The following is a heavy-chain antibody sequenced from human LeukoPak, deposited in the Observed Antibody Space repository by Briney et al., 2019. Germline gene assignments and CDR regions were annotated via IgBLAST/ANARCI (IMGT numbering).Heavy chain of an antibody. CDR3: AKSVVAATYFDY. J-gene: IGHJ4*02. Sequence: GGSLRLSCAASGFTFSSYAMSWVRQAPGKGLEWVSAISGSGGSTCYADSVKGRFTISRDNSKHTLYLQMNSLRAEDTAVYYCAKSVVAATYFDYWGQGTLVTVSS. V-gene: IGHV3-23*01. D-gene: IGHD2-15*01. CDR2: ISGSGGST. CDR1: GFTFSSYA.